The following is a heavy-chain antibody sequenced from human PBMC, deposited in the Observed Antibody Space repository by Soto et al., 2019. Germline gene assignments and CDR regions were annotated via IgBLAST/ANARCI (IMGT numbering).Heavy chain of an antibody. J-gene: IGHJ5*02. CDR3: ARAKKGIAAAENWFDP. V-gene: IGHV4-31*03. CDR2: IYYSGST. CDR1: GGSISSGGYY. Sequence: LSLTCTVSGGSISSGGYYWSWIRQHPGKGLEWIGYIYYSGSTYYNPSLKSRVTISVDTSKNQFSLKLSSVTAADTAVYYCARAKKGIAAAENWFDPWGQGTLVTVSS. D-gene: IGHD6-13*01.